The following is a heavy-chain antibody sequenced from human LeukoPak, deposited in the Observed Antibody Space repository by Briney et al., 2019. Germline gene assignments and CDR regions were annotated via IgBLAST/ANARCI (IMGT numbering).Heavy chain of an antibody. D-gene: IGHD2-15*01. Sequence: PSETLSLTCAVYGGSFSGYYWSWLRQPPGKGLEWIGEANHSEATYYNPSFNSRVTISVDTSKNQFSLKLSSVTAADTAVYYCAREAQYCSGGSCYGGYFQHWGQGTLVTVSS. CDR3: AREAQYCSGGSCYGGYFQH. J-gene: IGHJ1*01. V-gene: IGHV4-34*01. CDR2: ANHSEAT. CDR1: GGSFSGYY.